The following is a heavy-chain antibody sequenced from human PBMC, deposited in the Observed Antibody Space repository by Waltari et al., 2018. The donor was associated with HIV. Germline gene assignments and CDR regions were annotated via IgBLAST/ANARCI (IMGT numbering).Heavy chain of an antibody. Sequence: QVQLQESGPGLVKPSGTLSLTCAVPGGSISSSHWWSWVRQTPGKGLEWIGKIYHSGNTNYNPSLESRVTISVDKSKNQFSLKLRSVTAADTAVYYCARESMITPYYFDNWGQGTLVTVSS. J-gene: IGHJ4*02. CDR1: GGSISSSHW. CDR3: ARESMITPYYFDN. V-gene: IGHV4-4*02. CDR2: IYHSGNT. D-gene: IGHD1-20*01.